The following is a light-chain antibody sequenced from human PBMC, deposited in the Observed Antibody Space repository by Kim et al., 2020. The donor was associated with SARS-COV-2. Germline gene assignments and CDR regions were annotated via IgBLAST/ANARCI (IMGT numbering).Light chain of an antibody. CDR3: QQYNNFRT. CDR1: QSVSTN. J-gene: IGKJ1*01. V-gene: IGKV3-15*01. Sequence: SVSPGEKATLSCRASQSVSTNLAWYQQKPGQAPRLLMYGTSTRATGIPGRFSGSGSGTEFTLTISSLQSEDFAVYYCQQYNNFRTFGQGTKVDIK. CDR2: GTS.